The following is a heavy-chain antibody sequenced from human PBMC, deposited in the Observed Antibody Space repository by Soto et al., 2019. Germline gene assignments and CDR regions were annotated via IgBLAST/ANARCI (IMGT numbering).Heavy chain of an antibody. Sequence: QVQLVQSGAEVKKPGASVKVSCKASGYTFTSYGIIWVRQAPGQGLEWMGWISAYNGNTNYAQKLQGRVTMTTDTSTSTAYMELRSLRSDDTAVYYCARDIQTYCSGGSCYSGGYFDYWGQGTLVTVSS. CDR2: ISAYNGNT. J-gene: IGHJ4*02. V-gene: IGHV1-18*01. CDR1: GYTFTSYG. CDR3: ARDIQTYCSGGSCYSGGYFDY. D-gene: IGHD2-15*01.